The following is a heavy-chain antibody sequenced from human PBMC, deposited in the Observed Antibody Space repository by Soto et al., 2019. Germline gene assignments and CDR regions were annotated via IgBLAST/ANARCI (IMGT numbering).Heavy chain of an antibody. CDR1: SGPDRSHN. CDR2: VYYTGDT. V-gene: IGHV4-59*08. CDR3: VRQEIDYLHGLVDV. J-gene: IGHJ6*02. D-gene: IGHD4-17*01. Sequence: QVQLQQSGPRLVKPSETLSLTCTVSSGPDRSHNWGWIRQPPGRGLEWIGYVYYTGDTAYNPSLRGRVTISADTSTNDISLTLNSVTAADTAVYYCVRQEIDYLHGLVDVWGQGTTVRVSS.